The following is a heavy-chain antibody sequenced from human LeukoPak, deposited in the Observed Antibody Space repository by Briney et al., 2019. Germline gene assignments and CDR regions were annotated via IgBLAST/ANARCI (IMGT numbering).Heavy chain of an antibody. V-gene: IGHV4-59*01. CDR1: GCSIRSYY. CDR3: PRVTLGCCYVPSFDY. D-gene: IGHD2-15*01. Sequence: SETLSLTCAVSGCSIRSYYWSWIWQPPGKGLEWIGYIYYSGSTNHNPSLKSRVTISVDKSKKQFSLKLSSVTDADTAVYYCPRVTLGCCYVPSFDYWGQGTLVTVSS. CDR2: IYYSGST. J-gene: IGHJ4*02.